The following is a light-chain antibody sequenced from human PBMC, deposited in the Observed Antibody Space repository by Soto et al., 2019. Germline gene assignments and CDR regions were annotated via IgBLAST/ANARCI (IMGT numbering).Light chain of an antibody. CDR1: QSIDTY. J-gene: IGKJ5*01. Sequence: DIQMTQSPSPLSASLGDRDTSPYRASQSIDTYLHWYQPKPGKAPKLLIYAASSLQSGVASRFSGSGSGTDFTLTICSLERENLATYDSQQSYRPPFTCEQGTQLEIK. CDR2: AAS. CDR3: QQSYRPPFT. V-gene: IGKV1-39*01.